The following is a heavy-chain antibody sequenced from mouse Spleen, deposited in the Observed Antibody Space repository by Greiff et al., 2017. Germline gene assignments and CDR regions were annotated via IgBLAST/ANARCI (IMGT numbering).Heavy chain of an antibody. CDR2: ISSGGSYP. J-gene: IGHJ4*01. CDR1: GFTFSSYA. Sequence: EVQLVESGGGLVKPGGSLKLSCAASGFTFSSYAMSWVRQTPEKRLEWVATISSGGSYPYYPDSVKGRFTLSRDNAKNTLYLQMSRLRSEDTAMYYCARHPLVTPWGQGTSVTVSS. CDR3: ARHPLVTP. D-gene: IGHD2-12*01. V-gene: IGHV5-9-3*01.